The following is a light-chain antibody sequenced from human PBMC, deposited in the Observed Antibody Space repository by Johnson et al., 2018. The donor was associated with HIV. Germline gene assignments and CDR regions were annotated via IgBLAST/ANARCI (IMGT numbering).Light chain of an antibody. CDR1: SSNIGSNY. V-gene: IGLV1-51*01. CDR3: GTWDSSLSAGFYV. J-gene: IGLJ1*01. Sequence: QAVLTQPPSVSAAPGQRVTISCSGSSSNIGSNYVSWYQQLPGRAPKLLIYDNNQRPSGIPDRFSGSKSGTSATLGITGLQTGDEADYYCGTWDSSLSAGFYVFGTGTKVTVL. CDR2: DNN.